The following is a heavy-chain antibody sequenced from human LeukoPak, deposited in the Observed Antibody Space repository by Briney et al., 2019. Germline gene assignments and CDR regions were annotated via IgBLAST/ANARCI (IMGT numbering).Heavy chain of an antibody. V-gene: IGHV1-8*01. CDR1: GYTFTSYD. D-gene: IGHD5-12*01. CDR2: TNPNSGNT. CDR3: ARGGNIVATNGYYYMDV. J-gene: IGHJ6*03. Sequence: ASVKVSCKASGYTFTSYDINWVRQATGQGLEWMGWTNPNSGNTGYAQKFQGRVTMTRNTSISTAYMELSSLRSEDTAVYYCARGGNIVATNGYYYMDVWGKGTTVAVS.